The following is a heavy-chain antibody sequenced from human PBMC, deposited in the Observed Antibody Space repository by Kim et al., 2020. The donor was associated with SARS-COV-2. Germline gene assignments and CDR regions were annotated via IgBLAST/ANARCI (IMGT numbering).Heavy chain of an antibody. CDR1: GGSISSYY. CDR3: ARSGSSSSKGYIGMDV. D-gene: IGHD6-6*01. J-gene: IGHJ6*02. V-gene: IGHV4-59*01. Sequence: SETLSLTCTVSGGSISSYYWSWIRQPPGKGLEWIGYIYYSGSTNYNPSLKSRVTISVDTSKNQFSLKLSSVTAADTAVYYCARSGSSSSKGYIGMDVWG. CDR2: IYYSGST.